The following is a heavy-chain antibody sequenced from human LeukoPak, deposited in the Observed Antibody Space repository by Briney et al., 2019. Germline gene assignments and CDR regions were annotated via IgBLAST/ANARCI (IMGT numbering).Heavy chain of an antibody. V-gene: IGHV3-64D*06. CDR1: GFTLSSYA. J-gene: IGHJ4*02. CDR3: VKVGRELLPTLFDY. CDR2: VNSNGDRT. D-gene: IGHD1-26*01. Sequence: GGSLRLSCSVSGFTLSSYAMHWVRQSPGKGLEYVSAVNSNGDRTYYADSVEGRFTISRDNSKNTLYLQMSNLRAEDTAVYYCVKVGRELLPTLFDYWGQGTLVTVSS.